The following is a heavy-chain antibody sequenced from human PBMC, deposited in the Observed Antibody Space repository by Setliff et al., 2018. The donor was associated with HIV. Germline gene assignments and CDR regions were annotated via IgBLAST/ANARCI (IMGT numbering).Heavy chain of an antibody. CDR2: ILPLNGIT. D-gene: IGHD1-26*01. Sequence: GASVKVSCKASGNTFKSLAFNWMRQAPGQGLEWVGGILPLNGITNYAPKFRDRVTITADKSTNTAYMELSSLRSGDTAVYYCASGSHGEGATDYWGLGTLVTVSS. CDR1: GNTFKSLA. CDR3: ASGSHGEGATDY. J-gene: IGHJ4*02. V-gene: IGHV1-69*10.